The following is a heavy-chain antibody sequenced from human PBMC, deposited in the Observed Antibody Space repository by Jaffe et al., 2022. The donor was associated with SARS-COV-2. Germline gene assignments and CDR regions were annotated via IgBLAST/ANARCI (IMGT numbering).Heavy chain of an antibody. CDR3: ARDRRERWLQKGHAFDI. V-gene: IGHV3-66*02. J-gene: IGHJ3*02. D-gene: IGHD5-12*01. Sequence: EVQLVESGGGLVQPGGSLRLSCAASGFTVSSNYMSWVRQAPGKGLEWVSVIYSGGSTYYADSVKGRFTISRDNSKNTLYLQMNSLRAEDTAVYYCARDRRERWLQKGHAFDIWGQGTMVTVSS. CDR1: GFTVSSNY. CDR2: IYSGGST.